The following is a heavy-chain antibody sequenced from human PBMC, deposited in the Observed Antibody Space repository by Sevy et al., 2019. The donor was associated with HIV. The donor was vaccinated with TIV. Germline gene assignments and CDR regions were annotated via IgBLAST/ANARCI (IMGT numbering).Heavy chain of an antibody. CDR2: INSKTGAT. CDR3: ARAPSGYSSSWHDY. J-gene: IGHJ4*02. CDR1: GYTFSGYY. D-gene: IGHD6-13*01. V-gene: IGHV1-2*04. Sequence: ASVKVSCKASGYTFSGYYMHWVRQAPGQGLEWMGWINSKTGATKYAQKFQAWVTMTRDTSISTVYMEVSRLRLDDTAVYYCARAPSGYSSSWHDYWGQGTLVTVSS.